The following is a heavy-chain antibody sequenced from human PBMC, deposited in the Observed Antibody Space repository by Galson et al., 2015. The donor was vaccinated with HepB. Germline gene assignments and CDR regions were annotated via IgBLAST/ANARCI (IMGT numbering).Heavy chain of an antibody. D-gene: IGHD6-19*01. CDR1: GFTFSNAW. CDR2: IKSKTDGGTT. V-gene: IGHV3-15*07. J-gene: IGHJ4*02. CDR3: TTLNSIAVADIDY. Sequence: SLRLSCAASGFTFSNAWMNWVRQAPGKGLEWVGRIKSKTDGGTTDYAAPVKGRFTISRDDSKNTLYLQMNSLKTEDTAVYYCTTLNSIAVADIDYWGQGTLVTVSS.